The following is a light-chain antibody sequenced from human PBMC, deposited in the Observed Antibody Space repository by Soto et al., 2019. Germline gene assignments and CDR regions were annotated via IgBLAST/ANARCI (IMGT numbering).Light chain of an antibody. V-gene: IGKV1-5*03. CDR2: KAS. Sequence: DIQMTQSPSTLSGSVGDRVTITCRASQTISSWLAWYQQKPGKAPKLLIYKASTLKSGVPSRFSGSGSGRDFTLTISSLQPEDFATYYCQHLTAYPITFGQGTRLEIK. CDR3: QHLTAYPIT. J-gene: IGKJ5*01. CDR1: QTISSW.